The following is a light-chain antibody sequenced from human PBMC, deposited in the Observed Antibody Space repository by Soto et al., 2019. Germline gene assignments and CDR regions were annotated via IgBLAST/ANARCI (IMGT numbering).Light chain of an antibody. V-gene: IGKV2-28*01. CDR1: HSLLHTNGYNY. CDR2: VGS. Sequence: DVVMTQSPLSLPVTPGEPASISCRSSHSLLHTNGYNYLHWYLQKPGQSPQLLIYVGSNRAAGFSDGWSGSGSCEDFTLTISEVGTEDGGVYFCLQALRTTVTFGQGTKVELK. CDR3: LQALRTTVT. J-gene: IGKJ1*01.